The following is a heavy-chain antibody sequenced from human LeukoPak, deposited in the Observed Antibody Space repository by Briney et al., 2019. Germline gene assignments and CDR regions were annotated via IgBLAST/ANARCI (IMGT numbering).Heavy chain of an antibody. CDR2: ISSSSSYI. D-gene: IGHD2-15*01. J-gene: IGHJ6*04. CDR3: AREYRSGGSCYDYYYYGMDV. V-gene: IGHV3-21*01. CDR1: GFTFSSYS. Sequence: GGSLRLSCAASGFTFSSYSMNWVRQAPGKGLEWVSSISSSSSYIYYADSVKGRFTISIDNAKNSLYLQMNSLRAEDTAVYYCAREYRSGGSCYDYYYYGMDVWGKGTTVTVSS.